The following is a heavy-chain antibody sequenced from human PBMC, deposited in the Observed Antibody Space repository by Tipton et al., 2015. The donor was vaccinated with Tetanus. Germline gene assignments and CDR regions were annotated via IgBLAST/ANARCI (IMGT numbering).Heavy chain of an antibody. CDR1: GHSSIGYY. Sequence: QSGAEVKKPGASLKVSCKASGHSSIGYYIHWVRQAPGQGLEWMGWITPHTGVTKVALDFQGRVTMTRDTSISTAYLQWNSLRASDTGIYYCSRHPRGNAGNPLYYLNSWGQGTLVTVSS. D-gene: IGHD2/OR15-2a*01. J-gene: IGHJ4*02. CDR2: ITPHTGVT. CDR3: SRHPRGNAGNPLYYLNS. V-gene: IGHV1-2*02.